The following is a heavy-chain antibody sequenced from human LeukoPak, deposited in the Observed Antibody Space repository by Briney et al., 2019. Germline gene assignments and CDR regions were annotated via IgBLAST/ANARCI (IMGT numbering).Heavy chain of an antibody. D-gene: IGHD3-22*01. V-gene: IGHV3-7*01. Sequence: PGGSLRLSCAVSGLTFSNAWMSWVRQAPGRGLEWVANIDQDGSEKHYVDSVKGRFTISRDNARNSLYLQMNSLRAEDTAVYYCARGRFSYDNTGYSSFYYWGQGTLVTVSS. J-gene: IGHJ4*02. CDR2: IDQDGSEK. CDR1: GLTFSNAW. CDR3: ARGRFSYDNTGYSSFYY.